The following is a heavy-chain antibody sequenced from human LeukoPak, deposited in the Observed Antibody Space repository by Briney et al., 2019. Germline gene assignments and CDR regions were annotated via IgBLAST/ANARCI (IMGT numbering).Heavy chain of an antibody. D-gene: IGHD3-22*01. CDR1: GFPFSSYG. J-gene: IGHJ3*02. V-gene: IGHV3-30*03. CDR3: AREFPLNYYDSRALGAFDI. CDR2: ISYDGSNK. Sequence: GGSLRLSCAASGFPFSSYGMQWVRQASGEGVEWGAVISYDGSNKYYGDSVKGRFTISRDNSKNTLYLQMNSLRAEDTAVYYCAREFPLNYYDSRALGAFDIWGQGTMFTVSS.